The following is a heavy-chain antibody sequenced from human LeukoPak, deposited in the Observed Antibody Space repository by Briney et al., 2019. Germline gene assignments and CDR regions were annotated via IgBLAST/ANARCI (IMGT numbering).Heavy chain of an antibody. V-gene: IGHV4-4*07. CDR2: IYTSGST. CDR3: ASNYYGSGSLDY. CDR1: GGSITGSY. Sequence: SETLSLTCTVSGGSITGSYWSWLRQPAGKGLEWIGRIYTSGSTNYNPSLKSRVTMSVDTSKNQFSLKLSSVTAADTAVYYCASNYYGSGSLDYWGQGTLVTVSS. J-gene: IGHJ4*02. D-gene: IGHD3-10*01.